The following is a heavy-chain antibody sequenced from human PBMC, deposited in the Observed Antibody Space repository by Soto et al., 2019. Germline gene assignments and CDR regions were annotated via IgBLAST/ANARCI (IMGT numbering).Heavy chain of an antibody. J-gene: IGHJ6*02. CDR3: ASRGGYDYSTRLTYYYGMDV. CDR1: GGSFSGYY. V-gene: IGHV4-34*01. D-gene: IGHD4-4*01. CDR2: INHSGST. Sequence: PSETLSLTCAVYGGSFSGYYWSWIRQPPGKGLEWIGEINHSGSTNYNPSLKSRVTISVDTSKNQFSLKLSPVTAADTAVYYCASRGGYDYSTRLTYYYGMDVWGQGTTVTVSS.